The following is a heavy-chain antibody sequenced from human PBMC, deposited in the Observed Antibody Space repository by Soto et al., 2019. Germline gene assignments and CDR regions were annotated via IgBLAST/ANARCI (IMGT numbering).Heavy chain of an antibody. J-gene: IGHJ4*02. CDR2: IYPSGMP. CDR1: GGSISNAAYS. Sequence: SDTLSLTCTVSGGSISNAAYSWSWIRQPPGKGLEWIGYIYPSGMPFYNPSLRSRVTISIDRSNDQFSLNLKSVTAAATALYYCARERGGYGLFDSWGQGTLVTVSS. V-gene: IGHV4-30-2*01. CDR3: ARERGGYGLFDS. D-gene: IGHD5-18*01.